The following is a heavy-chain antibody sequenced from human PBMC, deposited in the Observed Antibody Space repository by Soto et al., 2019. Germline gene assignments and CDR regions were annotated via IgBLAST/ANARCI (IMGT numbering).Heavy chain of an antibody. CDR2: IYYSGST. CDR3: ARVGWLYSDYYYGMDV. Sequence: SETLSLTCTVSGGSISSYYWSWIRQPPGKGLEWIGYIYYSGSTNYNPSLKSRVTISVDTSKNQFSLKLSSVTAADTAVYYCARVGWLYSDYYYGMDVWGQGTTVTVSS. CDR1: GGSISSYY. V-gene: IGHV4-59*01. J-gene: IGHJ6*02. D-gene: IGHD3-22*01.